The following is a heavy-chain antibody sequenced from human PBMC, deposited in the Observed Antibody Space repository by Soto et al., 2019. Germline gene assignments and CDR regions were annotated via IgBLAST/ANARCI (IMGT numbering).Heavy chain of an antibody. V-gene: IGHV3-7*03. CDR3: ARDWPLSGYYLW. Sequence: EVQLVESGGGLVQPGGSLSLSCAASGFTFSSSWMSWVRPAPGKGLEWVANIKQDGSEKYYVDSVKGRFTISRDNAKNSLYLQMNSLRAEDTAVYYCARDWPLSGYYLWWGQGTLVTVSS. D-gene: IGHD3-22*01. CDR1: GFTFSSSW. J-gene: IGHJ4*02. CDR2: IKQDGSEK.